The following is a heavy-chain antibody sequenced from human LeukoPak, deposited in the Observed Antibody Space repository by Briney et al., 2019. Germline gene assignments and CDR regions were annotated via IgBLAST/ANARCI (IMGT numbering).Heavy chain of an antibody. J-gene: IGHJ6*03. D-gene: IGHD3-22*01. CDR1: GYTFTGYY. CDR3: ARDALDYYDSSGYYLFYYYYYYMDV. CDR2: INPNSGGT. Sequence: ASVKVSCKASGYTFTGYYMHWVRQAPGQGLEWMGWINPNSGGTNYAQKFQGRVTMTRDTSISTAYMELSRLRSDDTAVYYCARDALDYYDSSGYYLFYYYYYYMDVWGKGTTVTVSS. V-gene: IGHV1-2*02.